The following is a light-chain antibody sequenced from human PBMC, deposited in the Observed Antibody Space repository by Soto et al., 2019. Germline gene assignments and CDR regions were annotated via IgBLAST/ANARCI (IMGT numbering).Light chain of an antibody. CDR1: SSDVGGYNY. CDR3: SSYTTSSTLVV. Sequence: QSVLTQSASVSGSPGQSITISCTGTSSDVGGYNYVSWYQQHPGKAPKLMIYDVSNRPSGVSNRFSGSKSGNTASLTISGLQAEDEADYYCSSYTTSSTLVVLGGGTKLTVL. CDR2: DVS. V-gene: IGLV2-14*01. J-gene: IGLJ2*01.